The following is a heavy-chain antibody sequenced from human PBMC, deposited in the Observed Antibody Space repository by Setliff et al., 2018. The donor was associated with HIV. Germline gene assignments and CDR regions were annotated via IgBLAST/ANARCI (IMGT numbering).Heavy chain of an antibody. CDR1: GFSFASHA. D-gene: IGHD1-1*01. J-gene: IGHJ4*02. Sequence: GGSLRLSCEGSGFSFASHAMTWVRQAPGKGLEWVSTFADSAVITLYADSVKGRFTISRDDSKNTLFLQLNTLRPEDTAVYYCASARIPTGGTSTSLDYWGQGALVTVSS. CDR3: ASARIPTGGTSTSLDY. V-gene: IGHV3-23*01. CDR2: FADSAVIT.